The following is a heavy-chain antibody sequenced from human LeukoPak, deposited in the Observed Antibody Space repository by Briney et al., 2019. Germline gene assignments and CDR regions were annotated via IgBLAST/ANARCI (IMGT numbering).Heavy chain of an antibody. V-gene: IGHV3-74*01. CDR2: ISTDGSST. CDR3: ARVMSSGSPLDY. CDR1: GFTFSSSS. Sequence: GGSLRLSCAASGFTFSSSSMHWVRQAPGKGLVWVSRISTDGSSTTYADSVKGRFSISRDNAKNSLYLQLNSLTAEDTAVYYCARVMSSGSPLDYWGQGTLVTVSS. D-gene: IGHD3-10*01. J-gene: IGHJ4*02.